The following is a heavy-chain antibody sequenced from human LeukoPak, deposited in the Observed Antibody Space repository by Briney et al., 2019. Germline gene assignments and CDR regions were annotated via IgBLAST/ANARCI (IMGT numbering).Heavy chain of an antibody. CDR1: GGSISSSSYY. J-gene: IGHJ5*02. CDR3: ARLWNYYGSGSYNWFDP. Sequence: SETLSLTCTVSGGSISSSSYYWGCIRQPAGKGLEWIGSIYYSRSTYYNPSLKSRVTISVDTSKNQFSLKLSSVTAADTAVYYCARLWNYYGSGSYNWFDPWGQGTLVTVSS. V-gene: IGHV4-39*01. D-gene: IGHD3-10*01. CDR2: IYYSRST.